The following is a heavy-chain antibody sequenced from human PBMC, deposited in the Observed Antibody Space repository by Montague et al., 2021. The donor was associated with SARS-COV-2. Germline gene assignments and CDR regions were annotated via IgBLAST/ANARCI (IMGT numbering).Heavy chain of an antibody. CDR3: SRAGGVFWFRASLAQLSD. CDR2: ISYDGSIQ. CDR1: GFTFNNYA. Sequence: SLRLSCAASGFTFNNYALHWVRQAPGKGLQWVAVISYDGSIQHYADSVKGRFTISRDHPKHTLSLQMDSLRTEDTAVYFFSRAGGVFWFRASLAQLSDWGQGTLVTVSS. D-gene: IGHD3-10*01. J-gene: IGHJ4*02. V-gene: IGHV3-30*04.